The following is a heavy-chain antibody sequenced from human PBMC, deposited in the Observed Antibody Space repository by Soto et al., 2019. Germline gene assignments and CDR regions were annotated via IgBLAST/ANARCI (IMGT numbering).Heavy chain of an antibody. CDR3: VKEWTPRWAFDS. J-gene: IGHJ4*02. Sequence: PGGALRLFRAASRIMVSRYAMGWVRQAPGKGLEWVSGISGSGGSTWYADSVKGRFTISRDNSKNMVYLQINSLRVEDTAQYFCVKEWTPRWAFDSWGQRTPVTVSS. D-gene: IGHD5-12*01. CDR1: RIMVSRYA. V-gene: IGHV3-23*01. CDR2: ISGSGGST.